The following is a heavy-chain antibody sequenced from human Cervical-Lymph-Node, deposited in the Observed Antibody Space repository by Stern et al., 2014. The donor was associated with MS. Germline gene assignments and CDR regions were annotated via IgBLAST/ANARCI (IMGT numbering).Heavy chain of an antibody. J-gene: IGHJ4*02. Sequence: QVTLKESGPTLVKPTQPVTLTCTLSGFSVATAGVGVGWIRQPPGKALEWLALIYLDVDKLYSPSLKNRLTIIKDTSKNQVVLTMTNVDPVDTATYYCAHSRVKYCRGGTCYSSLFDYWGQGTLVTVSS. V-gene: IGHV2-5*02. CDR2: IYLDVDK. D-gene: IGHD2-15*01. CDR3: AHSRVKYCRGGTCYSSLFDY. CDR1: GFSVATAGVG.